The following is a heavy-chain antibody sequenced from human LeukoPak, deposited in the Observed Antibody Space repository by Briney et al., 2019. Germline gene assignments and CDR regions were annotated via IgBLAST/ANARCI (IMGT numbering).Heavy chain of an antibody. Sequence: GGSLRLSCAASGFTFDDYGMSWVRQAPGKGLEWVSGINWNGGSTGYADSVKGRFTISRDNAKNSLYLQMNSLRAEGTALYYCARALRRYYDSSLSGWFDPWGQGTLVTVSS. CDR3: ARALRRYYDSSLSGWFDP. CDR2: INWNGGST. CDR1: GFTFDDYG. V-gene: IGHV3-20*04. J-gene: IGHJ5*02. D-gene: IGHD3-22*01.